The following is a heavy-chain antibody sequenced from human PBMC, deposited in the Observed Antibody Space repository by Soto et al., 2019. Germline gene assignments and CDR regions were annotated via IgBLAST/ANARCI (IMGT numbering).Heavy chain of an antibody. D-gene: IGHD6-13*01. CDR2: IYWNDDK. CDR3: AQGVAAAGYYYYYYGMDV. J-gene: IGHJ6*02. V-gene: IGHV2-5*01. Sequence: SGLRWEPTQTLTLTCTFSGFSLSTSGVGVGWIRQPPGKALEWLALIYWNDDKRYSPSLKSRLTITKDTSKNQVVLTMTNMDPVDTATYYCAQGVAAAGYYYYYYGMDVWGQGTTVTVSS. CDR1: GFSLSTSGVG.